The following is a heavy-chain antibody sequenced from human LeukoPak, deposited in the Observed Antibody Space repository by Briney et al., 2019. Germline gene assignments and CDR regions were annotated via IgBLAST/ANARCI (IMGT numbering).Heavy chain of an antibody. D-gene: IGHD1-26*01. CDR2: INHSGST. Sequence: SETLSLTCTVSGGSISSYYWSWIRQPPGKGLEWIGEINHSGSTNYNPSLKSRVTISVDTSKNQFSLKLSSVTAADTAVYYCARHDELLMFDYWGQGTLVTVSS. V-gene: IGHV4-34*01. CDR1: GGSISSYY. CDR3: ARHDELLMFDY. J-gene: IGHJ4*02.